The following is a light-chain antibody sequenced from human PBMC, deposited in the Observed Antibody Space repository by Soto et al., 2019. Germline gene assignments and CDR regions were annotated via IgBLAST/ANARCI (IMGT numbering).Light chain of an antibody. CDR1: SSDVGGYNY. V-gene: IGLV2-8*01. Sequence: QSALTQPPSASGSPGQSVTISCTGTSSDVGGYNYVSWYQQHPGKAPKLMIYEVSKRPSGVPDRFSGSKSGNTASLTVSGLEDEADADYYCSSYAGSNNLVFGAGTKLTVL. CDR2: EVS. CDR3: SSYAGSNNLV. J-gene: IGLJ2*01.